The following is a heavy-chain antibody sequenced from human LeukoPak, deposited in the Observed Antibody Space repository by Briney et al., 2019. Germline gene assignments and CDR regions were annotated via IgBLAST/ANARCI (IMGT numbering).Heavy chain of an antibody. CDR3: ARELMGASQFDY. Sequence: ASVKVSCKASGYTFTSYYMHWVRQAPGQGLEWMGIINPSGGSTSYAQKFQGRVTMTRDTSISTAYMELSRLRSDDTAVYSCARELMGASQFDYWGQGTLVTVSS. J-gene: IGHJ4*02. V-gene: IGHV1-46*01. CDR1: GYTFTSYY. D-gene: IGHD1-26*01. CDR2: INPSGGST.